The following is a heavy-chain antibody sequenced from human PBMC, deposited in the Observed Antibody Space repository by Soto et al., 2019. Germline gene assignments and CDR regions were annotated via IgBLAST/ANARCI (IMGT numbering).Heavy chain of an antibody. D-gene: IGHD2-15*01. CDR1: GFTFSTYW. CDR2: IKEDGSEK. Sequence: GGSLRLSCTASGFTFSTYWMSWVRQAPGKGLEWLANIKEDGSEKYYVDSVKGRFTVSRDNGKNSLYVEINSLRIEDTAVYYCARGGIGYCSGGTCLYTALDIWGQGSMVTVSS. CDR3: ARGGIGYCSGGTCLYTALDI. V-gene: IGHV3-7*01. J-gene: IGHJ3*02.